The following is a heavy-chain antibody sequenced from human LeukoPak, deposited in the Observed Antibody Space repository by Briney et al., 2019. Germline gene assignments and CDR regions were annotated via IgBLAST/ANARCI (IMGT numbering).Heavy chain of an antibody. CDR2: IYPDDSDT. V-gene: IGHV5-51*01. CDR1: GYRFNAYW. CDR3: ARPNITSYYDSRGYDAFDV. Sequence: GESLKISCKGSGYRFNAYWIAWVRQMPGEVLEWMGIIYPDDSDTRYSPSFQGQVTISTDKSVRTAYLQWSSLKASDTAMYYCARPNITSYYDSRGYDAFDVWGQGTMVTVSS. D-gene: IGHD3-22*01. J-gene: IGHJ3*01.